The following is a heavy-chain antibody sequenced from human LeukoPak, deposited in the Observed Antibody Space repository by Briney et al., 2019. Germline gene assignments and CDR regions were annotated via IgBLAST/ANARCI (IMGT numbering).Heavy chain of an antibody. V-gene: IGHV4-59*01. J-gene: IGHJ5*02. CDR1: GGSISSYY. CDR3: AREKVGATYWFDP. CDR2: IYYSGST. Sequence: SETLSLTCTVSGGSISSYYWSWIRQPPGKGPEWIGYIYYSGSTNYNPSLKSRVTISVDTSKNQFSLKLSSVTAADTAVYYCAREKVGATYWFDPWGQGTLVTVSS. D-gene: IGHD1-26*01.